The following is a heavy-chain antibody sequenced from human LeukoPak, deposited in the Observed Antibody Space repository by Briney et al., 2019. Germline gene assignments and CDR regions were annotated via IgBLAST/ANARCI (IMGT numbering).Heavy chain of an antibody. D-gene: IGHD1-26*01. Sequence: GGPLRLSCEASGFTFSSYAMSWVRQAPGKGLEWVSAISGSGGSTYYADSVKGRFTISRDNSKNTLYLQMNSLRAEDTAVYYCAKGKIVGALKAYFDYWGQGTLVTVSS. J-gene: IGHJ4*02. V-gene: IGHV3-23*01. CDR2: ISGSGGST. CDR3: AKGKIVGALKAYFDY. CDR1: GFTFSSYA.